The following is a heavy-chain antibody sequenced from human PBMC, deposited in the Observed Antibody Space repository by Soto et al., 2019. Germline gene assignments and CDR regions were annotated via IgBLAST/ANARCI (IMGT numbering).Heavy chain of an antibody. CDR3: AGMPYTSGLRFDP. V-gene: IGHV4-30-2*01. CDR1: GDSYSISTYS. Sequence: SETLSLTCNISGDSYSISTYSWSWIRQPPGKALQWIGFIYQSGVTSYNPSLASRVSISLDRSNNQCSLKLKSVTAADTAVYFCAGMPYTSGLRFDPWGPGTLVTVSS. D-gene: IGHD6-19*01. J-gene: IGHJ5*02. CDR2: IYQSGVT.